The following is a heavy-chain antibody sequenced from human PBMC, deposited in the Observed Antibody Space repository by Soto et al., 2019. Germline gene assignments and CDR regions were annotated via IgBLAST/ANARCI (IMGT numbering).Heavy chain of an antibody. Sequence: ASVKVSCKASGYTFTSYDINWVRQATGQGLEWMGWMNPSSGNTVYAQKFQGRVNMSRNTSTSTAYMELSSLRSDDTAVYYCARRRGVVAARPYYYYVMDVWGQGTTVTV. J-gene: IGHJ6*02. CDR2: MNPSSGNT. CDR1: GYTFTSYD. CDR3: ARRRGVVAARPYYYYVMDV. V-gene: IGHV1-8*01. D-gene: IGHD6-6*01.